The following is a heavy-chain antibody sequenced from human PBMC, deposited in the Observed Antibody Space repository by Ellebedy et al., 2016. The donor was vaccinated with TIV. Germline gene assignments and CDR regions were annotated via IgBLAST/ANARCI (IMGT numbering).Heavy chain of an antibody. Sequence: PGGSLRLSCAASGLTFSHYYMSWIRQAPGKGLEWVSHISSSSSHTNYADSVKGRFSISRDNAKNSVYLQMNSLRAEDTAIYFCAKGGGYCSSTTCRVTMDVWGQGTTVIVSS. D-gene: IGHD2-2*01. CDR3: AKGGGYCSSTTCRVTMDV. V-gene: IGHV3-11*06. CDR2: ISSSSSHT. J-gene: IGHJ6*02. CDR1: GLTFSHYY.